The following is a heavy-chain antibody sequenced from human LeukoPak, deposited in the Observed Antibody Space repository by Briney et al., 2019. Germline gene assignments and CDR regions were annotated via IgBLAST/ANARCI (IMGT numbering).Heavy chain of an antibody. Sequence: GGSLRLSCAASGFTFSAYSMNWVRQAPGKGLEWVSYISSSGSNIHYADSVKGRFTISRDNSKNTLYLQMNSLRAEDTAVYYCARDRVGATDYFDYWGQGTLVTASS. CDR3: ARDRVGATDYFDY. V-gene: IGHV3-48*01. CDR2: ISSSGSNI. J-gene: IGHJ4*02. D-gene: IGHD1-26*01. CDR1: GFTFSAYS.